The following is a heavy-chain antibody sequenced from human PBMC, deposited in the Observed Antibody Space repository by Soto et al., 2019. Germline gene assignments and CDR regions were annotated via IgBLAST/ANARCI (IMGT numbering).Heavy chain of an antibody. CDR2: ISAGNT. CDR3: ARDGLTAFGMIPPWDVDV. D-gene: IGHD3-3*01. V-gene: IGHV3-23*01. Sequence: VWSLRLSCLSSGFTLRNYAMTWVRHAPDKGLEWVSVISAGNTYYADSVKCRVTVSRDNSKNTLYLQMNRLTAADTAIYYCARDGLTAFGMIPPWDVDVWGQGTTVTVSS. J-gene: IGHJ6*02. CDR1: GFTLRNYA.